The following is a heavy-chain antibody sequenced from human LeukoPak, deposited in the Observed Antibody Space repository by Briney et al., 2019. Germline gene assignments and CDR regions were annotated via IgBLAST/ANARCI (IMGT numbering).Heavy chain of an antibody. J-gene: IGHJ4*02. CDR2: IKQDGSEK. D-gene: IGHD4-17*01. CDR3: AKDWVTTVATGFDY. Sequence: GGSLRLSCAASGFTFSSYWMSWVRQAPGKGLEWVANIKQDGSEKYYVDSVKGRFTISRDNAKNSLYLQMNSLRAEDTAVYYCAKDWVTTVATGFDYWGQGTLVTVSS. CDR1: GFTFSSYW. V-gene: IGHV3-7*01.